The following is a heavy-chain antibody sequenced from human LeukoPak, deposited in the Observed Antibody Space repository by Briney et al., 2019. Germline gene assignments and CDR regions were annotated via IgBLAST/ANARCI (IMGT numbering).Heavy chain of an antibody. Sequence: GGSLRLSCAASGFTFSDYNMHWIRQAPGKGLEWISYISSRGGTIFYADSVKGRFTISRDNAKNSLYLQMNSLRAEDTALYYCARGASRADYWGQGTLVTVSS. J-gene: IGHJ4*02. CDR1: GFTFSDYN. CDR2: ISSRGGTI. CDR3: ARGASRADY. V-gene: IGHV3-11*04.